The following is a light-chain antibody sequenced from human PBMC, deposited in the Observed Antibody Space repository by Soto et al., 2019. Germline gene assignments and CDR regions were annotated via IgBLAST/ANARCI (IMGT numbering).Light chain of an antibody. CDR2: AAS. V-gene: IGKV1-27*01. CDR3: QKYNGAART. CDR1: QGISNH. J-gene: IGKJ1*01. Sequence: DLQMTQSPSSLSASVGDRVTITCRASQGISNHVAWYQQKPGKVPKLLIYAASTLQSGVPSRFSGSGSGTDFTLTISSLQPEDVATYYCQKYNGAARTFGQGNKVEFK.